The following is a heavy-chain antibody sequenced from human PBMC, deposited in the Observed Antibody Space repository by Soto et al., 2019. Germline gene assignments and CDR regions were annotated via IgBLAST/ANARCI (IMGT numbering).Heavy chain of an antibody. CDR2: ISAYNDNI. V-gene: IGHV1-18*01. D-gene: IGHD3-9*01. J-gene: IGHJ5*02. CDR3: ARFDWLSAGFDP. Sequence: QVQLVQSGAEVKKPGASVKVSCKASGYTFTDYAVSWVRQAPGQGLEWMGWISAYNDNINYAQKFQGRVTMTTDTSMSTVYMELRSLRSDDTAVYFCARFDWLSAGFDPWGQGTPVTVSS. CDR1: GYTFTDYA.